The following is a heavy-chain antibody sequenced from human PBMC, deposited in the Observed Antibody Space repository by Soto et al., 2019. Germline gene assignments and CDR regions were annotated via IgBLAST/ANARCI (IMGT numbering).Heavy chain of an antibody. D-gene: IGHD5-18*01. CDR1: GYTSSSYG. J-gene: IGHJ6*02. CDR2: ISAFNGDT. Sequence: VQLLQSAGEVRTPGASVRVSCKAIGYTSSSYGISWVRQAPGQGLEWMGWISAFNGDTKYAKNFQGRVAITRDPSTDTAHMELRSLRSDDAAVYFCATKDDHTDEQPYYYGMDVWGQGTTVTVSS. CDR3: ATKDDHTDEQPYYYGMDV. V-gene: IGHV1-18*01.